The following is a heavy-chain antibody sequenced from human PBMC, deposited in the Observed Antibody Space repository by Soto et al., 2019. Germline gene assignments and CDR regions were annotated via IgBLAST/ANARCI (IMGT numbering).Heavy chain of an antibody. CDR1: GDSISSSSYC. Sequence: SETLSLTCTVSGDSISSSSYCWGWIRQPPGKVLEWIGSKYYTGTSHYNPSLNSRVTISVDMSNNQFSLKLTSVTAADTAVYYCARHRDPGYSSSWFNSWGQGTLVTVS. V-gene: IGHV4-39*01. J-gene: IGHJ5*01. CDR3: ARHRDPGYSSSWFNS. D-gene: IGHD6-13*01. CDR2: KYYTGTS.